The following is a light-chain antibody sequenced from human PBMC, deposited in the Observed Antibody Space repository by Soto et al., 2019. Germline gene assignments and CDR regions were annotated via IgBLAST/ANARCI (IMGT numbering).Light chain of an antibody. CDR3: QQYYSSPLT. CDR2: WAS. J-gene: IGKJ4*01. Sequence: DIVMTQSPDPLAVSLGERATINCKSSQSVLNRSTNKNYLAWYQQKPGQPPKLLIYWASTRESGVPDRFSGSGSETDFTLTISRLQAEDVAVYFCQQYYSSPLTFGGGTKVEIK. V-gene: IGKV4-1*01. CDR1: QSVLNRSTNKNY.